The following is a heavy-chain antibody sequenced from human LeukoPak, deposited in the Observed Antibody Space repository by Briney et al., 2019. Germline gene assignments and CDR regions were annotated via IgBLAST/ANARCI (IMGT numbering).Heavy chain of an antibody. V-gene: IGHV4-39*01. CDR2: IYYSGST. Sequence: PSETLSLTCTVSGGSISSSTYYWGRVRQPPGKGLEWIGSIYYSGSTYYNPSLQSRVTISVDTSRNQFSLKLSSVTAADTAVYYCARHYFESRGFYQPPGYWGQGTLGTVSS. CDR3: ARHYFESRGFYQPPGY. D-gene: IGHD3-22*01. J-gene: IGHJ4*02. CDR1: GGSISSSTYY.